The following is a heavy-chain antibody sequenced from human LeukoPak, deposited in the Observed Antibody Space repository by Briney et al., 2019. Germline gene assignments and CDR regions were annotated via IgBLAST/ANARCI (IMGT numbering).Heavy chain of an antibody. Sequence: PGGSLRLSCAASGFTFSSYWMSWVRQAPGKGLEWVANIKQDGSEKYYVDSVKGRFTISRDNAKNSRYLQMNSLRAEDTAVYYCARGYDFWSGYWSNWFDPWGQGTLVTVSS. V-gene: IGHV3-7*04. CDR3: ARGYDFWSGYWSNWFDP. CDR1: GFTFSSYW. J-gene: IGHJ5*02. CDR2: IKQDGSEK. D-gene: IGHD3-3*01.